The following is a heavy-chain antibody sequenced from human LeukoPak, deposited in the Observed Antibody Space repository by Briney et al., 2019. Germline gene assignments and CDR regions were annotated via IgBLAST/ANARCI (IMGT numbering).Heavy chain of an antibody. CDR3: ARDLRGSGLFDY. CDR1: GGSISSSSYY. Sequence: PSETLSLTCTVSGGSISSSSYYWGWIRQPPGKGLEWIGSIYYSGSTYYNPSLKSRVTISVDTSKNQFSLKLSSVTAADTAVYYCARDLRGSGLFDYWGQGTLVTVSS. D-gene: IGHD3-10*01. V-gene: IGHV4-39*02. CDR2: IYYSGST. J-gene: IGHJ4*02.